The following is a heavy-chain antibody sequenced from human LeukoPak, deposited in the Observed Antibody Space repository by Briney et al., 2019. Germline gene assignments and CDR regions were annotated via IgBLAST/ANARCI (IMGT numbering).Heavy chain of an antibody. D-gene: IGHD2-2*02. CDR3: AEDPYCSSSSCYTWWFDP. CDR1: GFTFSSYG. J-gene: IGHJ5*02. CDR2: IQYDGSTK. Sequence: PGGSLRLSCAASGFTFSSYGMHWVRQAPGKGLEWVAFIQYDGSTKYYADSVKGRFTISRDNSKNTLYLQMNSLRAEDTAVYYCAEDPYCSSSSCYTWWFDPWGQGTLVTVSA. V-gene: IGHV3-30*02.